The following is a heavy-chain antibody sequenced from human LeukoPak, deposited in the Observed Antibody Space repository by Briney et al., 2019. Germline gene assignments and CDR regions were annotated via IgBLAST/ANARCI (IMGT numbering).Heavy chain of an antibody. J-gene: IGHJ5*02. D-gene: IGHD1-1*01. Sequence: ASVKVSCKVFGYTLTELSMHWVRQAPGKGLEWMGGFDPEDDKTIYAQKFQGRVTMTEDTSTDTAYMELRSLRSEDTAVYYCATGNWNAEGRNWFDPWGQGTLVTVSS. CDR3: ATGNWNAEGRNWFDP. CDR2: FDPEDDKT. V-gene: IGHV1-24*01. CDR1: GYTLTELS.